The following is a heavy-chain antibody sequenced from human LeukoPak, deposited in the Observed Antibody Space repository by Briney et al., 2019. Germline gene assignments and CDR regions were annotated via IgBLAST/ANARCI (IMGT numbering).Heavy chain of an antibody. CDR1: GGSISGSY. CDR2: IFYSGST. D-gene: IGHD2-2*01. J-gene: IGHJ2*01. V-gene: IGHV4-59*01. Sequence: SETLSLTCTVSGGSISGSYWNWIRQPPGKGLEWIGYIFYSGSTNYNPSLKSRVTISVDTSKKQFSLKLSSVAAADTAVYYCARDPVDQPYWFFDLWGRGTLVTVSS. CDR3: ARDPVDQPYWFFDL.